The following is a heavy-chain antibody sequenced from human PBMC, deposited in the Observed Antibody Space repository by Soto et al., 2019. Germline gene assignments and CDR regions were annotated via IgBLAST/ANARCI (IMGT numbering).Heavy chain of an antibody. V-gene: IGHV1-2*04. CDR1: GYTFTGYY. J-gene: IGHJ3*02. D-gene: IGHD3-10*01. CDR2: INPNSGGT. Sequence: ASVKVSCKASGYTFTGYYMHWVRQAPGQGLEWMGWINPNSGGTNYAQKFQGWVTMTRDTSISTAYMELSRLRSDDTAVYYCAREWYYYGSGSEGAFDIWGQGTMVTVSS. CDR3: AREWYYYGSGSEGAFDI.